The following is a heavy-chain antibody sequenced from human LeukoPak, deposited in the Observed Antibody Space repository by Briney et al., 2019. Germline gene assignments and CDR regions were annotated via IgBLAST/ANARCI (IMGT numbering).Heavy chain of an antibody. CDR1: GGSFSGYY. J-gene: IGHJ4*02. D-gene: IGHD6-13*01. CDR3: ASSPRRSSSWTTPLPHYYFDY. CDR2: IYYSGST. Sequence: SETLSLTCAVYGGSFSGYYWSWIRQPPGKGLEWIGYIYYSGSTNYNPSLKSRVTISVDTSKNQFSLKLSSVTAADTALYYCASSPRRSSSWTTPLPHYYFDYWGQGTLVTVSS. V-gene: IGHV4-59*01.